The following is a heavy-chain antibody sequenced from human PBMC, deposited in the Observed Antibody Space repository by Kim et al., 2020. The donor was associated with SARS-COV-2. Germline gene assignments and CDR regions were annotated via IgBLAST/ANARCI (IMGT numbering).Heavy chain of an antibody. D-gene: IGHD3-9*01. J-gene: IGHJ6*02. CDR2: ISGSGGST. CDR3: AKVRRDWLLSYYYGMDV. Sequence: GGSLRLSCAASGFTFSSYAMSWVRQAPGKGLEWVSAISGSGGSTYYADSVKGRFTISRDNSKNTLYLQMNSLRAEDTAVYYCAKVRRDWLLSYYYGMDVWGQGTTVTVSS. CDR1: GFTFSSYA. V-gene: IGHV3-23*01.